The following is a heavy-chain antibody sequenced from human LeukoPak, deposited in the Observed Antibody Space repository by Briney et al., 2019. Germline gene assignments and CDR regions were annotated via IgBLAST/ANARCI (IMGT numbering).Heavy chain of an antibody. CDR1: GYTFTGYY. Sequence: ASVKVSCKASGYTFTGYYMHWVRQAPGQGLEWMGWINPNSGGTNYAQKFQGRVTMTRDTSISTAYMELSRLRSDDTAVYYCARERKQYDILTGYIPNQNWFDPWGQGTLVTVSS. J-gene: IGHJ5*02. D-gene: IGHD3-9*01. CDR3: ARERKQYDILTGYIPNQNWFDP. CDR2: INPNSGGT. V-gene: IGHV1-2*02.